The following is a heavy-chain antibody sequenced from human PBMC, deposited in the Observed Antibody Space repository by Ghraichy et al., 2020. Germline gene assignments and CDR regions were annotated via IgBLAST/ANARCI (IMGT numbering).Heavy chain of an antibody. Sequence: GGSLRLSCAASGFTFSSYWMHWVRQAPGKGLVWVSRINSDGSSTSYADSVKGRFTISRDNAKNTLYLQMNSLRAEDTAVYYCARGSYSNYGVYYYGMDVWGQGTTVTVSS. CDR1: GFTFSSYW. D-gene: IGHD4-11*01. V-gene: IGHV3-74*01. CDR3: ARGSYSNYGVYYYGMDV. CDR2: INSDGSST. J-gene: IGHJ6*02.